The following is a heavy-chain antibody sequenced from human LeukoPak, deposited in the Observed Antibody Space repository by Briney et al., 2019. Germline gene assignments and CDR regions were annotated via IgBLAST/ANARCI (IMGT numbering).Heavy chain of an antibody. CDR2: INHSGST. J-gene: IGHJ4*02. V-gene: IGHV4-34*01. Sequence: PGGSLRLSCAASGFTFSSYAMSWVRQPPGKGLEWIGEINHSGSTNYNPSLKSRVTISVDTSKNQFSLKLSSVTAADTAVYYCARVTVAAQSWFGYWGQGTLVTVSS. D-gene: IGHD6-19*01. CDR3: ARVTVAAQSWFGY. CDR1: GFTFSSYA.